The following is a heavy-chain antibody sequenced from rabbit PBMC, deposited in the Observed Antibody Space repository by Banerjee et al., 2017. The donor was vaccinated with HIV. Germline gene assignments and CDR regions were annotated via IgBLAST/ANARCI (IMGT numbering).Heavy chain of an antibody. CDR3: ARDLAGVIGWNFNL. CDR2: IYTSSGNT. CDR1: RFTLNNYY. Sequence: QSLEESGGDLVKPGASLTLTCTASRFTLNNYYMCWVRQAPGKGLELIACIYTSSGNTVYASWAKGRFTISKTSSTTVTLQMTSLTAADTATYFCARDLAGVIGWNFNLWGQGTLVTVS. D-gene: IGHD4-1*01. V-gene: IGHV1S40*01. J-gene: IGHJ4*01.